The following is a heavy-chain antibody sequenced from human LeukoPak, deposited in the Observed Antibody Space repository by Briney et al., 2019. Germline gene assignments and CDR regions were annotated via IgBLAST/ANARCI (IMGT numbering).Heavy chain of an antibody. CDR2: ISSSSSYI. J-gene: IGHJ4*02. CDR3: AREEEMATASDY. V-gene: IGHV3-21*01. D-gene: IGHD5-24*01. CDR1: GFTFSSYS. Sequence: PGGSLRLSCAASGFTFSSYSMNWVRQAPGKGLEWVSSISSSSSYIYYADSVKGRFIISRDNAKNSLYLQMNSLRAEDTAVYYCAREEEMATASDYWGQGTLVTVSS.